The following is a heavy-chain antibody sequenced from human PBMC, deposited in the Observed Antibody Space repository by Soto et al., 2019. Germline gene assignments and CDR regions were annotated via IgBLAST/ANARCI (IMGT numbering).Heavy chain of an antibody. J-gene: IGHJ5*02. Sequence: SDTLSLTCAVSGGSISSSDYYWGWIRQPPGKGLEWIGNIYYSGSASYNPSLKSRVTISVDTSKNQFSLKLSSVTAADTAVYYCASPKIAFYNWFDPWGKGTLVTVSS. CDR3: ASPKIAFYNWFDP. V-gene: IGHV4-39*01. CDR1: GGSISSSDYY. D-gene: IGHD3-3*02. CDR2: IYYSGSA.